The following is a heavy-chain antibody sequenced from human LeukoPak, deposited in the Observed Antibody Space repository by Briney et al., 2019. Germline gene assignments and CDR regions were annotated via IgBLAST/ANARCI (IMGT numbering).Heavy chain of an antibody. CDR1: GGSISSGDYY. CDR2: IYYSGST. Sequence: SETLSITCTVSGGSISSGDYYWSWIRQPPGKGLEWIGYIYYSGSTYYNPSLKSRVTISVDTSKNQFSLKLSSVTAADTAVYYCARERGWLHYYFDYWGQGTLVTVSS. V-gene: IGHV4-30-4*01. D-gene: IGHD5-24*01. CDR3: ARERGWLHYYFDY. J-gene: IGHJ4*02.